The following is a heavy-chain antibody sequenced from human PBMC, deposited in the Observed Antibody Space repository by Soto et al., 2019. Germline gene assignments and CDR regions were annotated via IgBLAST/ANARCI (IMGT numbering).Heavy chain of an antibody. V-gene: IGHV3-30*18. D-gene: IGHD3-10*01. CDR3: AKAATAGESDY. CDR2: ISYDGSNK. CDR1: GYTFSRYG. J-gene: IGHJ4*02. Sequence: QGKLVESGGGVVQPGRSLRLSCAASGYTFSRYGMHWVRQAPGKGLEWVAVISYDGSNKYYADSVKGRFTISRDNSKNTLYLQMNSLRAEDTAVYYCAKAATAGESDYWGQGTLVTVSS.